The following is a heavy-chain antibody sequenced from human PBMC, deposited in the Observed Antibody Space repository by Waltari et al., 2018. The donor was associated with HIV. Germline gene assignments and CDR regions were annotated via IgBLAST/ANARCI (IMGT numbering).Heavy chain of an antibody. CDR1: GFTFSSYS. J-gene: IGHJ4*02. D-gene: IGHD1-26*01. CDR3: ARDKQWELHYYFDY. CDR2: ISSSSSYI. Sequence: EVQLVESGGGLVKPGGSLRLSCAASGFTFSSYSMNWVRQAPGKGLEWVSSISSSSSYIYYADSVKGRFTISRDNAKNSLYLQMNSLRAEDTAVYYCARDKQWELHYYFDYWGQGTLVTVSS. V-gene: IGHV3-21*01.